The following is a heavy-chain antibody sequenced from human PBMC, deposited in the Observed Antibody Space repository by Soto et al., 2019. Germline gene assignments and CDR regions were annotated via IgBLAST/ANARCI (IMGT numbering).Heavy chain of an antibody. CDR1: GYTFTGYY. V-gene: IGHV1-2*02. D-gene: IGHD2-2*01. CDR2: INPETGGT. Sequence: GASVKVSCKASGYTFTGYYVHWVREAPGQGLEWMGWINPETGGTSYAQKSQGRVTLSRDTSINTAYLEVSRLRFDDPAVYFCARERYQVISDGMDVWGQGTTVTVSS. J-gene: IGHJ6*02. CDR3: ARERYQVISDGMDV.